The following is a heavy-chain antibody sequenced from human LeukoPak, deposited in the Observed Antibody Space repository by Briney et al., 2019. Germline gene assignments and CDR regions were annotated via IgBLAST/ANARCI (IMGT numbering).Heavy chain of an antibody. CDR1: GGSIRSNSYC. CDR3: SRGRAYFD. Sequence: SETLSLTCTVSGGSIRSNSYCWGWIRQPPGKGLEWIGEINHSGSTNYNPSLKSRVTISQDTSKDQFSLRLSSVTAADTAVYYCSRGRAYFDWGQGTLVTVSS. V-gene: IGHV4-39*07. CDR2: INHSGST. D-gene: IGHD3-9*01. J-gene: IGHJ4*02.